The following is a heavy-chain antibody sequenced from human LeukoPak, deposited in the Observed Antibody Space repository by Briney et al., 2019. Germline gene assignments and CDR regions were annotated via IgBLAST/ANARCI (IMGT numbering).Heavy chain of an antibody. CDR2: IYPSDSDT. CDR3: ATRIYSRTNDY. CDR1: GYSFTNYW. J-gene: IGHJ4*02. D-gene: IGHD5-18*01. V-gene: IGHV5-51*01. Sequence: GESLKISCKASGYSFTNYWIGWVRQMPGKGLEWMGIIYPSDSDTRYSPSFQGQVTISTDKSISTAYLQWSSLKASDTAMYYCATRIYSRTNDYWGQGTLVTVSS.